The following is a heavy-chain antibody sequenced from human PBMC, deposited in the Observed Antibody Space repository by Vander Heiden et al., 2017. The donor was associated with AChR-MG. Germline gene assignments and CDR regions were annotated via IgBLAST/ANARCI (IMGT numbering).Heavy chain of an antibody. J-gene: IGHJ3*02. CDR2: INANTGST. D-gene: IGHD4-17*01. CDR3: ARQSRVTTRGNDDAFDI. V-gene: IGHV1-18*01. Sequence: QVQLVQSGAEVKKPGASVKVSCKAFGYTYTNYGISWVRQAPGQGLEWLAWINANTGSTKYLQKLQGRVTVATDTSTSTAYLELRSLRSDDTAVYYCARQSRVTTRGNDDAFDIWGQGTMVTVSS. CDR1: GYTYTNYG.